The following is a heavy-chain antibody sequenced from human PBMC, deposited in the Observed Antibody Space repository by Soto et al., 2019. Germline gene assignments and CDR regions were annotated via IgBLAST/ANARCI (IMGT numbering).Heavy chain of an antibody. J-gene: IGHJ5*02. Sequence: SETLSLTCTVSGGSISSFYWSWIRQPPGKGLEWIGYIYYSGSTNYNPSLKSRVTISVDTSKNQFSLKLSSVTAADTALYYCARGGWSLDLWGQGTLVTVSS. CDR3: ARGGWSLDL. CDR1: GGSISSFY. D-gene: IGHD6-19*01. V-gene: IGHV4-59*01. CDR2: IYYSGST.